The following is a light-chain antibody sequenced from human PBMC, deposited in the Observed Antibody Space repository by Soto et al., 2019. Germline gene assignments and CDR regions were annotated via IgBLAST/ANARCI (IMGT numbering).Light chain of an antibody. J-gene: IGLJ1*01. CDR1: NSDVGGYNY. CDR2: EVS. V-gene: IGLV2-14*01. Sequence: QSALTQPASVSGSPGQSITLSCTGTNSDVGGYNYVSWYQQHPGKAPKLMIYEVSNRPSGISHRFSGSKSGNTASLTISGLRAEDEADYYCSSYTRQYTPSYVFGTGTKLTVL. CDR3: SSYTRQYTPSYV.